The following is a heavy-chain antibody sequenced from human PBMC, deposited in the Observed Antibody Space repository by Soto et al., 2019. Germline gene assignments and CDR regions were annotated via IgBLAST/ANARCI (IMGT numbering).Heavy chain of an antibody. CDR2: ISGSDGRT. Sequence: DVQLLESGGGLVQPGGSLRLSCAASGFTLSINDMSWVRQAPGKGLEWVSSISGSDGRTYYVDSVKGRFTISRDNSKNTLYLQMSSLRVVDTAVYYCAKYYYASGSNWFDPWGRGTLVTVSS. CDR3: AKYYYASGSNWFDP. J-gene: IGHJ5*02. V-gene: IGHV3-23*01. D-gene: IGHD3-10*01. CDR1: GFTLSIND.